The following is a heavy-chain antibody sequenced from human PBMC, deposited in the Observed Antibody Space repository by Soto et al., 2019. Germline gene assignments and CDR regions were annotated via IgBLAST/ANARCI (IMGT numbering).Heavy chain of an antibody. Sequence: GASVNVSCKASGYTFTSYYINWVRQATGQGLEWMGWMNPNSGNTGYAQKFQGRVTMTRNTSISTAYMELSSLRSEDTAVYYCARGLGYYGSWAPYYYYGTAVWGQGTTVTVSS. CDR2: MNPNSGNT. CDR1: GYTFTSYY. CDR3: ARGLGYYGSWAPYYYYGTAV. J-gene: IGHJ6*02. D-gene: IGHD3-10*01. V-gene: IGHV1-8*01.